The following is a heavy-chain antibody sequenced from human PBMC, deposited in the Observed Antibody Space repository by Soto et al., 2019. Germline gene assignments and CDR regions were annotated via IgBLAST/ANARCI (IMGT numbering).Heavy chain of an antibody. D-gene: IGHD2-2*01. CDR3: VRNTDATRAQDENWFDP. CDR2: MNPTSGKT. CDR1: GYTFTSYD. Sequence: QVQLVQSGAEVKKPGASVKVSCKASGYTFTSYDINWVRQATGQGLEWMGWMNPTSGKTGYAQKFQGRVTMTWNTSISTAYMELGSLRSEDTALYYCVRNTDATRAQDENWFDPWGQGTMVTVSS. J-gene: IGHJ5*02. V-gene: IGHV1-8*01.